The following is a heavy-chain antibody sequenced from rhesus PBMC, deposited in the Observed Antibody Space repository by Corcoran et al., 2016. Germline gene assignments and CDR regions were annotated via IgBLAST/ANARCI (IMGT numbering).Heavy chain of an antibody. CDR1: GFTFDDYA. Sequence: EVQLVESGGGVVQPGGSLRLSCAASGFTFDDYAMHWVGQAPGKGLEWVSGISWSSGSNYYANSVKGQFTISRDNAKNSLYLQMGSLRAEDTALYYCAREWTTGVIIMGGFDYWGQGVLVTVSS. J-gene: IGHJ4*01. CDR3: AREWTTGVIIMGGFDY. CDR2: ISWSSGSN. D-gene: IGHD3-34*01. V-gene: IGHV3-201*01.